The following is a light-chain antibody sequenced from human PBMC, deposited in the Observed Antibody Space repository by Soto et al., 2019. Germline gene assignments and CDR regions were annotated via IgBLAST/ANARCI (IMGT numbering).Light chain of an antibody. CDR2: EVS. Sequence: QSALTQPASVSGSPGQSITISCTGTSSDVGIFNYVSWYQHHPGKAPKLIIYEVSDRPSGVSTRFSGSKSGNTASLTISGLQAGDEADYYCSSYTSRTTRYVFGTGTKVTVL. J-gene: IGLJ1*01. CDR3: SSYTSRTTRYV. V-gene: IGLV2-14*01. CDR1: SSDVGIFNY.